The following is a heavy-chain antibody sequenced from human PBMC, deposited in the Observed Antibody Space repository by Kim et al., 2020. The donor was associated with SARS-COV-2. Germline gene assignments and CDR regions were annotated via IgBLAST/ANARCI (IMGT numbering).Heavy chain of an antibody. CDR3: ARDHTIPGGAFDI. Sequence: GGSLRLSCAASGFTFSSYEMNWVRQAPGKGLEWVSYISSSGSTIYYADSVKGRFTISRDNAKNSLYLQMNSLRAEDTAVYYCARDHTIPGGAFDIWGQGTMVTVSS. V-gene: IGHV3-48*03. CDR1: GFTFSSYE. J-gene: IGHJ3*02. CDR2: ISSSGSTI. D-gene: IGHD1-26*01.